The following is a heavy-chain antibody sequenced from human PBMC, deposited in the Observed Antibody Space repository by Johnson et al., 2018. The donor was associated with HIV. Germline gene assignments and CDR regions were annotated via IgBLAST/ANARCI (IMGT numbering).Heavy chain of an antibody. V-gene: IGHV3-66*01. CDR2: ISSGGDT. CDR1: GFSVSSNY. Sequence: VQLVESGGGLVQPGGSLRLSCAASGFSVSSNYMSWVRQAPGKGLERVSVISSGGDTYYADSVRGRFTISRDNSKNTLYLQMNSLRAEDTAVYYCARACRDGYTCDAFDIWGQGTMVTVS. D-gene: IGHD5-24*01. CDR3: ARACRDGYTCDAFDI. J-gene: IGHJ3*02.